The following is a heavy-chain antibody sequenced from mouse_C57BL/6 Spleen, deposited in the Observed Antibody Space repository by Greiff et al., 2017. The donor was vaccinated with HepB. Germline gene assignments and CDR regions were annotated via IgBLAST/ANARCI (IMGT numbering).Heavy chain of an antibody. D-gene: IGHD2-5*01. CDR3: ARSGYSNSRFFFAY. Sequence: VKLQESGAELARPGASVKLSCKASGYTFTSYGISWVKQRTGQGLEWIGEIYPRSGNTYYNEKFKGKATLTADKSSSTAYMELRSLTSEDSAVYFCARSGYSNSRFFFAYWGQGTLVTVSA. CDR2: IYPRSGNT. J-gene: IGHJ3*01. CDR1: GYTFTSYG. V-gene: IGHV1-81*01.